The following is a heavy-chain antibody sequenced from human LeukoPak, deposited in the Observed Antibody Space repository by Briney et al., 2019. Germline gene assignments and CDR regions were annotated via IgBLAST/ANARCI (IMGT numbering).Heavy chain of an antibody. CDR1: GYTFTGYY. V-gene: IGHV1-2*06. CDR3: ARRGYSYGYGMSL. D-gene: IGHD5-18*01. J-gene: IGHJ4*02. Sequence: ASVKVSCKASGYTFTGYYMHWVRQAPGQGLEWMGRINPNSGGTNYAQKFQGRVTMTRDTSISTAYMELSRLRSDDTAVDYCARRGYSYGYGMSLWGQGNLVTVSS. CDR2: INPNSGGT.